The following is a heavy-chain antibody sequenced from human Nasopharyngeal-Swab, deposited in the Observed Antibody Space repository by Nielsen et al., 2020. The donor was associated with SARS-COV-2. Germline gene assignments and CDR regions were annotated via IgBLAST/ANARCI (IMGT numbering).Heavy chain of an antibody. Sequence: GGSLRLSCAASGFTFSDSAIHWVRQASGGGLEWVARIRSKGNNYATAYSASVKGRFIIFRDDPTNTAYLQMNCLKTEDTAMYYCTRCGGGCYSGRDYWGQGTLVTVSS. J-gene: IGHJ4*02. D-gene: IGHD2-15*01. CDR3: TRCGGGCYSGRDY. V-gene: IGHV3-73*01. CDR1: GFTFSDSA. CDR2: IRSKGNNYAT.